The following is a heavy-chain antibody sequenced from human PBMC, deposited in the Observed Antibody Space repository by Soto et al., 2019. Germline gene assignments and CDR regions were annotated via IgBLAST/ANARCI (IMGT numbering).Heavy chain of an antibody. D-gene: IGHD4-17*01. CDR3: AKGNQMTTVTTAGGYYYYMDV. CDR2: ISGSGGST. Sequence: GESLKISCAASGFTFSSYAMSWVRQAPGKGLEWVSAISGSGGSTYYADSVKGRFTISRDNSKNTLYLQMNSLRAEDTAVYYCAKGNQMTTVTTAGGYYYYMDVWGKGTTVTVSS. V-gene: IGHV3-23*01. J-gene: IGHJ6*03. CDR1: GFTFSSYA.